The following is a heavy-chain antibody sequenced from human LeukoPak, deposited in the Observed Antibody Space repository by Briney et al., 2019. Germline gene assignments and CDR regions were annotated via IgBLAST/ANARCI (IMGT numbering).Heavy chain of an antibody. CDR1: VGSFSGYY. CDR3: ARRGILTGYYFFDY. CDR2: IYYSGST. J-gene: IGHJ4*02. V-gene: IGHV4-59*08. Sequence: SETLSLTCAVYVGSFSGYYWSWIRQPPGKGLEWIGYIYYSGSTNYNPSLKSRVTISVDTSKNQFSLKLSSLTAADTAVYYCARRGILTGYYFFDYWGQGTLVTVPS. D-gene: IGHD3-9*01.